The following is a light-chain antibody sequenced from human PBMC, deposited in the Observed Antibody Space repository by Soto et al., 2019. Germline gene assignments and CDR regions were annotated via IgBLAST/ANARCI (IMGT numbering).Light chain of an antibody. CDR3: QQYNIWPLT. Sequence: EIVMTQSPATLSVSPGERATLSCRASQSVGTYVAWYQLKPGQPPRLLIRGASTRAAGIPIRFSGSGSGTEFTLTISSLQPEDFAGYYCQQYNIWPLTFGGGTKVEI. CDR2: GAS. J-gene: IGKJ4*01. CDR1: QSVGTY. V-gene: IGKV3-15*01.